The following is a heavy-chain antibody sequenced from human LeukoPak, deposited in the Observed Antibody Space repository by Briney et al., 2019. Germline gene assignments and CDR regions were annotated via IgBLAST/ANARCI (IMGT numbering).Heavy chain of an antibody. CDR2: ILYDGSKK. J-gene: IGHJ4*02. V-gene: IGHV3-30*04. Sequence: GGSLRLSCAVSGFTVSSYAMHWVRQAPGKGREWVAVILYDGSKKYYAESVKGRFTISIDNSKNTLYLQMNSLRAEDTAVYYCAREADSFDYWGQGTLVTVSS. CDR3: AREADSFDY. CDR1: GFTVSSYA.